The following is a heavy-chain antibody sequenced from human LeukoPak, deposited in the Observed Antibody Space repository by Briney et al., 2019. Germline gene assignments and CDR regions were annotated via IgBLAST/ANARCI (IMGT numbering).Heavy chain of an antibody. CDR1: GFTFSSYA. CDR3: AKDRPNYYGSNGHYYKLNGDC. CDR2: ITSSGAAT. Sequence: GGSLRLSCAASGFTFSSYAMSWVRQAPGKGLEWVSSITSSGAATYCADSVKGRFTISRDNSDNTLYLQMNSLRAEDTAVYYCAKDRPNYYGSNGHYYKLNGDCWGQGTLVTVSS. V-gene: IGHV3-23*01. D-gene: IGHD3-22*01. J-gene: IGHJ4*02.